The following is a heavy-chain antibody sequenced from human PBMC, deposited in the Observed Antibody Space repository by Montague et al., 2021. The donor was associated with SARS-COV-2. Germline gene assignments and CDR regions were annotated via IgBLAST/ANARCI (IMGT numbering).Heavy chain of an antibody. J-gene: IGHJ6*02. Sequence: SETLSLTCTVSGDSIRSYHWTWIRQPPGKGLEWIGRISDSGRTIYNPSLKSRVTISVETSKNQFFLNLRSMVAAATAIYYCTRDRGIAAADNYYYGMDVWGPGTTVTVSS. V-gene: IGHV4-59*13. D-gene: IGHD6-13*01. CDR1: GDSIRSYH. CDR3: TRDRGIAAADNYYYGMDV. CDR2: ISDSGRT.